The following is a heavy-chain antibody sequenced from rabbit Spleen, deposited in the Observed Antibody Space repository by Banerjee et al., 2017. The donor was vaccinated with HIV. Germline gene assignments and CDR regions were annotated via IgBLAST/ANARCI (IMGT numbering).Heavy chain of an antibody. CDR2: IDSGSSGFT. D-gene: IGHD8-1*01. J-gene: IGHJ4*01. Sequence: QEQLEESGGDLVKPEGSLTLTCTASGFSFSSSYWICWVRQAPGKGLEWIACIDSGSSGFTYFATWAKGRFTVSKTASTTVTLQMTNLTAADTATYFCARDGVGGSYFALWGQGTLVTVS. V-gene: IGHV1S45*01. CDR1: GFSFSSSYW. CDR3: ARDGVGGSYFAL.